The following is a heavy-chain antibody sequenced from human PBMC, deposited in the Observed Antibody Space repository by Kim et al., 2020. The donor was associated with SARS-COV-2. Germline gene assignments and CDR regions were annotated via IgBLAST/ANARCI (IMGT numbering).Heavy chain of an antibody. D-gene: IGHD3-3*01. V-gene: IGHV4-59*08. CDR2: T. J-gene: IGHJ3*02. CDR3: ARQDGFFAFDI. Sequence: TNPTPSHKGRVTLSVAPSKNQFSLKLSSVTAADTAVYYCARQDGFFAFDIWGQGTMVTVSS.